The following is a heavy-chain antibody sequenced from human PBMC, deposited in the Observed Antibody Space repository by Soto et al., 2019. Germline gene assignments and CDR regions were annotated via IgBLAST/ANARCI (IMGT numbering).Heavy chain of an antibody. CDR2: IYYSGST. Sequence: QVQLQESGPGLVKPSETLSLTCTVSGGSISSYYWSWIRQPPGKGLECIGYIYYSGSTNYNPSLRSRVTISVDTSKNPFSLKLSSVPAADTAVYYCARRWGRTFDYWGQGTRVTVSS. CDR3: ARRWGRTFDY. V-gene: IGHV4-59*08. D-gene: IGHD1-26*01. CDR1: GGSISSYY. J-gene: IGHJ4*02.